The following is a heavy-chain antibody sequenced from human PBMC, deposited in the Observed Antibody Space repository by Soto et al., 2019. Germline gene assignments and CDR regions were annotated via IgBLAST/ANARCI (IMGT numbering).Heavy chain of an antibody. CDR2: IYYSGRT. Sequence: QVQLQESGPGLVKPSETLSLTCTVSGGSISSYYWSWIRQPPGKGLEWIGYIYYSGRTNYNPSLKLRVTISVDTSMNQFSLRLSSVTAADTAVYYCARGDCSSTSCYIWDNWFDPWGQGTLVTVSS. D-gene: IGHD2-2*02. V-gene: IGHV4-59*01. CDR1: GGSISSYY. J-gene: IGHJ5*02. CDR3: ARGDCSSTSCYIWDNWFDP.